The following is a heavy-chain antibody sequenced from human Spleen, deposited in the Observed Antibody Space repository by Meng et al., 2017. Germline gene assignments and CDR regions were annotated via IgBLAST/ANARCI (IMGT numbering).Heavy chain of an antibody. CDR1: GFSFSSYA. CDR2: ISGDAHSI. V-gene: IGHV3-NL1*01. J-gene: IGHJ4*02. D-gene: IGHD3-22*01. CDR3: ARSPIDKYDLSALPLDY. Sequence: GESLKISCAASGFSFSSYAMHWVRQAPAKGLEWVSVISGDAHSIFYADSVKGRFTISRDNSKNSVFLQINSLRAEDTAVYYCARSPIDKYDLSALPLDYWGQGTLVTVSS.